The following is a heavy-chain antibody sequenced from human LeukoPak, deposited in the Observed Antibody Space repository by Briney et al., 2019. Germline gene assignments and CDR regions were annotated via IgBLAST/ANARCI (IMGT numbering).Heavy chain of an antibody. J-gene: IGHJ4*01. Sequence: PGRSLRLSCAASGFTFSSYAMHWVRQAPGKGLEWVAVISYDGSNKYYADSVKGRFTISRDNSKNTLYLQMNSLRAEDTAVYYCARAGADSYGDYVYFDYWGHGTLVTVSS. CDR1: GFTFSSYA. CDR3: ARAGADSYGDYVYFDY. CDR2: ISYDGSNK. V-gene: IGHV3-30*04. D-gene: IGHD4-17*01.